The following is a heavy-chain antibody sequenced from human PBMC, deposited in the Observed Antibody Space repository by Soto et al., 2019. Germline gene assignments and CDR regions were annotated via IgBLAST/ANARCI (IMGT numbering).Heavy chain of an antibody. CDR2: ITTSGGGT. CDR3: ANEWPLGAAARSFDP. CDR1: GFTFISYA. Sequence: EVRLLEPVGGLVQPGGSLRLSCAASGFTFISYAMGWVRQAPGRGLEWVSSITTSGGGTLYADSGRGRFHISRDNSKNSLYLQMSSLRAEDTAVYYCANEWPLGAAARSFDPWGQGTLVTVSS. J-gene: IGHJ5*02. V-gene: IGHV3-23*05. D-gene: IGHD3-3*01.